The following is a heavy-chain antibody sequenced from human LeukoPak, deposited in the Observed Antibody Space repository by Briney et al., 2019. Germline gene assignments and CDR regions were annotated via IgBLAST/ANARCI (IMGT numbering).Heavy chain of an antibody. CDR2: INPNSGGT. CDR3: ARITIFGVVNRSGIDY. CDR1: GYTFTGYY. J-gene: IGHJ4*02. V-gene: IGHV1-2*06. D-gene: IGHD3-3*01. Sequence: ASVKVSCKASGYTFTGYYMHWVRQAPGQGLEWMGRINPNSGGTNHAQKFQGRVTMTRDTSISTAYMELSRLRSDDTAVYYCARITIFGVVNRSGIDYWGQGTLVTVSS.